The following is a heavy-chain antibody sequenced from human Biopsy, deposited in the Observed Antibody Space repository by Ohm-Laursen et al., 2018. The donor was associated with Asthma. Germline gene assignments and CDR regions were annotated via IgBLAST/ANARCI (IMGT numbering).Heavy chain of an antibody. J-gene: IGHJ6*02. Sequence: GSSVKVSCKTSGYTFNSAGITWVRQAPGQGLEWMGWISVYNGNTKVAQKLQDRVTMITDTPTSTAYMELRSLRSDDTAVYFCARAVDYSHYYGIDVWGQGTTVTAS. V-gene: IGHV1-18*01. D-gene: IGHD3-10*01. CDR2: ISVYNGNT. CDR1: GYTFNSAG. CDR3: ARAVDYSHYYGIDV.